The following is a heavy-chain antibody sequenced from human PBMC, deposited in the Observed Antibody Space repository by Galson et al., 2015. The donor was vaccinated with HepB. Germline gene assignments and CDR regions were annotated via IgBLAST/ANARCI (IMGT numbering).Heavy chain of an antibody. V-gene: IGHV3-23*01. Sequence: SLRLSCAASGFSFSSYAMTWVGQSPRQGLEWVSSISGNGGDTTYGDPVKGRFTIFRDKAESTLYLQMNSLRAEDTAVYYCAKGDVWGPAAINYGLHVWGQGTTVTVSS. J-gene: IGHJ6*02. D-gene: IGHD2-2*02. CDR2: ISGNGGDT. CDR1: GFSFSSYA. CDR3: AKGDVWGPAAINYGLHV.